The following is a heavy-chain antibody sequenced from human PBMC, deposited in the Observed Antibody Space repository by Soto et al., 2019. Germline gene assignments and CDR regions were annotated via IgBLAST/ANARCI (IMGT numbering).Heavy chain of an antibody. V-gene: IGHV4-39*01. D-gene: IGHD3-9*01. Sequence: SEPLSLTCPVSGGSISSSSYYWRWIRQPPWTGLEWIGDIYYSGSTYYNPSLKSRVTISVDTSKNQFSLKLSSVTAADTAVYYCASLPPIDILTGPLELHYWGQGILVTAS. CDR1: GGSISSSSYY. CDR3: ASLPPIDILTGPLELHY. J-gene: IGHJ4*02. CDR2: IYYSGST.